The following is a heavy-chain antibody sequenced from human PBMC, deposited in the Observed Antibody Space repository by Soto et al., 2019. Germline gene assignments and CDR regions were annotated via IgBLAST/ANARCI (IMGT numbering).Heavy chain of an antibody. J-gene: IGHJ4*02. CDR1: GFTFSSYS. V-gene: IGHV3-21*01. CDR2: ISSSSSYI. D-gene: IGHD2-21*02. CDR3: ARGECGGDCYYFDY. Sequence: GGSLRLSCAASGFTFSSYSMNWVRQAPGKGLEWVSSISSSSSYIYYADSVKVRFTISRDNAKNSLYLQMNSLRAEDTAVYYCARGECGGDCYYFDYWGQGTLVTVSS.